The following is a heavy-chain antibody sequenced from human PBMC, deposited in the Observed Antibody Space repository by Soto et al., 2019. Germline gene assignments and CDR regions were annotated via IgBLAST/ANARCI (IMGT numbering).Heavy chain of an antibody. D-gene: IGHD2-15*01. CDR2: GNGAGTP. V-gene: IGHV4-4*07. CDR1: GGSFTGDY. Sequence: QVQLQESGPGLVRSSETLSLTCSVSGGSFTGDYWGWIRQPAGKGLQWIGRWLGNGAGTPIYNSLLKSRARMSADPSKRQFSLTLTSVTAADTAVYYCARDLPPYGGRRSPPTGAFEDWGQGIMVTVSS. J-gene: IGHJ4*02. CDR3: ARDLPPYGGRRSPPTGAFED.